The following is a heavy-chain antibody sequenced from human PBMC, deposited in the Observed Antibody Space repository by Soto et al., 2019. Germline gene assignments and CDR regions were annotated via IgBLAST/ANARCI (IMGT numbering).Heavy chain of an antibody. J-gene: IGHJ4*02. CDR3: ARVWGRIAMVRGVTIDY. D-gene: IGHD3-10*01. CDR2: IWYDGSNK. V-gene: IGHV3-33*01. Sequence: QVQLVESGGGVVQPGRSLRLSCAASGFTFSSYGMHWVRQAPGKGLEWVAVIWYDGSNKYYADSVKGRFTISRDNSKNTLYLQMNSLRAEDTAVYYCARVWGRIAMVRGVTIDYWGQGTLVTVSS. CDR1: GFTFSSYG.